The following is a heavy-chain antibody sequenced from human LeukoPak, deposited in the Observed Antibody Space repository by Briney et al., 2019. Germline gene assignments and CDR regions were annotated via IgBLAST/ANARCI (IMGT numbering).Heavy chain of an antibody. D-gene: IGHD1-26*01. Sequence: PGGSLRLSCAASGFSLSSFAMSWVRQALGKGLEWISTISGSVGQTNYSESVKGRFTISRDNTKNTLYLQMNSLRAEDTAIYFCAKFPQRVVGTAQFDFWGQGTLVTVSS. CDR1: GFSLSSFA. J-gene: IGHJ4*02. CDR2: ISGSVGQT. CDR3: AKFPQRVVGTAQFDF. V-gene: IGHV3-23*01.